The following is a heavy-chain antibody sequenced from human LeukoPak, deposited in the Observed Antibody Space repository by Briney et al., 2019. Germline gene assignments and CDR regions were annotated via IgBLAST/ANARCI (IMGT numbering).Heavy chain of an antibody. J-gene: IGHJ4*02. D-gene: IGHD4-23*01. CDR3: ARDRLRWPKIDY. V-gene: IGHV4-39*07. CDR1: GDSISSSNYY. Sequence: PSETLSLTCTDSGDSISSSNYYWGWIRQPPGKGLEWIGSIYYGGITYYNPSLKSRVTTSVDTSKNQFSLKLSSVTAADTAVYYCARDRLRWPKIDYWGQGSLVTVSS. CDR2: IYYGGIT.